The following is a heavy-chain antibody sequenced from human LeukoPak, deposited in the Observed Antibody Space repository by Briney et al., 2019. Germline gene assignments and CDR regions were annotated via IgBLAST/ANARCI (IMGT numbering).Heavy chain of an antibody. Sequence: PGGSLRLSCAASEFTFSIYTMNWVRQAPGKGLEWVSAITGSGTTLYTDSVKGRFTISRDDSKNTLYLQMNSLRAEDTAVYYCAKAYYGSGSYYNDPIAYWGQGTLVTVSS. V-gene: IGHV3-23*01. CDR1: EFTFSIYT. CDR3: AKAYYGSGSYYNDPIAY. J-gene: IGHJ4*02. D-gene: IGHD3-10*01. CDR2: ITGSGTT.